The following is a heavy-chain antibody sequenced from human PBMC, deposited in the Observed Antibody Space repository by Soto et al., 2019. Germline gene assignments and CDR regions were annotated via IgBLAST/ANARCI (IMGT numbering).Heavy chain of an antibody. D-gene: IGHD3-22*01. J-gene: IGHJ2*01. Sequence: SETLCLTCTVSGGSISSYYWSWIRQPPGKGLEWIGYIYYSGSTNYNPSLKSRITISEDTSKNQFSMKLSSVTAAATVVYYCARVAGLPVGYYDSRGYHWYFDLWGRGTLVTVSS. CDR3: ARVAGLPVGYYDSRGYHWYFDL. CDR2: IYYSGST. CDR1: GGSISSYY. V-gene: IGHV4-59*01.